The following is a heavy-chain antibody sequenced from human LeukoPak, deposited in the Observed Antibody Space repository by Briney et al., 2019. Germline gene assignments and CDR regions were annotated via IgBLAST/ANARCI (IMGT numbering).Heavy chain of an antibody. D-gene: IGHD3-22*01. Sequence: ASVMVSCKASGYTFSSYGVTWVRQAPGQGLEWMGWISGDSDSTNYAQKFQDKVTMTTDTSTSTAYLELRSLTSDDTAIYYCARGRIYYDGSGHYYPDYWGQGTLLTVSS. CDR1: GYTFSSYG. J-gene: IGHJ4*02. V-gene: IGHV1-18*01. CDR2: ISGDSDST. CDR3: ARGRIYYDGSGHYYPDY.